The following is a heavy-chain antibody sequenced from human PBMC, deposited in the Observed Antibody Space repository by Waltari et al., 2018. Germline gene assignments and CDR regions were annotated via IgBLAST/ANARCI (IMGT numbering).Heavy chain of an antibody. Sequence: QVQLVESGGGVVQPGRSLRLSCAASGFTFSSYGLHWVRQAPGKGLEWVAVIWYDGSNKYYADSVKGRFTISRDNSKNTLYLQMNSLRAEDTAMYYCAKGSPYYDFWSGYYTGLDYWGQGTLVTVSS. D-gene: IGHD3-3*01. V-gene: IGHV3-30*18. CDR1: GFTFSSYG. CDR2: IWYDGSNK. CDR3: AKGSPYYDFWSGYYTGLDY. J-gene: IGHJ4*02.